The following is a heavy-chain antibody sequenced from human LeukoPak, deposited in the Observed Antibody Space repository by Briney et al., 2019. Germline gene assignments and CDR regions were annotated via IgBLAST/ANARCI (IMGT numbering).Heavy chain of an antibody. J-gene: IGHJ4*02. CDR1: GVSISSADYY. CDR2: ISYSGST. V-gene: IGHV4-30-4*01. Sequence: SQTLSLTCTVSGVSISSADYYWSWIRQPPGRGLEWIGYISYSGSTYYNPSLESRLTISVDTSKNQFSLRLTSVTAADTAVYYCARHMTGTTYDYWGQGTLVTVSS. D-gene: IGHD1-7*01. CDR3: ARHMTGTTYDY.